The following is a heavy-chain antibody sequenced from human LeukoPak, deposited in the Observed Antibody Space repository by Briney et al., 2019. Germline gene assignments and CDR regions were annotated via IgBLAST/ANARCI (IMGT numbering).Heavy chain of an antibody. V-gene: IGHV3-21*01. J-gene: IGHJ4*02. Sequence: GGSLRLSCAASGFTFSSCWMNWVRQAPGKGLEWVSSISSSGSYIYYADSVKGRFTISRDNAKNSLYLQMNSLRAEDTAVYYCARAYCSGGGCYPFDYWGQGTLVTVSS. D-gene: IGHD2-15*01. CDR3: ARAYCSGGGCYPFDY. CDR1: GFTFSSCW. CDR2: ISSSGSYI.